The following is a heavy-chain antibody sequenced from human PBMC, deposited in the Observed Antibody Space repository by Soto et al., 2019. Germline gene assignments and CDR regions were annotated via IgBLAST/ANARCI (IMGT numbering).Heavy chain of an antibody. V-gene: IGHV1-69*05. Sequence: QVQLVQSGAEVKKPGSSVKVSCKASGGTFSSYAISWVRQAPGQGLEWMGGIIPIFGTANYAQKFQGRVTITXXEXTXXAYMELSSLRSEDTAVYYCARDWEWELLKIYGMDVWGQGTTVTASS. J-gene: IGHJ6*02. D-gene: IGHD1-26*01. CDR1: GGTFSSYA. CDR2: IIPIFGTA. CDR3: ARDWEWELLKIYGMDV.